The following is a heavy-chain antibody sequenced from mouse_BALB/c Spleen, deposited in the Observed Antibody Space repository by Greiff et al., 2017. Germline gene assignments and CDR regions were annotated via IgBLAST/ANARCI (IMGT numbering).Heavy chain of an antibody. J-gene: IGHJ3*01. Sequence: EVQLVESGGDLVKPGGSLKLSCAASGFTFSSYGMSWVRQTPDKRLEWVATISSGGSYTYYPDSVKGRFTISRDNAKNTLYLQMSSLKSEDTAMYYCARQGLRLAWFATGAKGLWSLSLQ. CDR1: GFTFSSYG. CDR2: ISSGGSYT. V-gene: IGHV5-6*01. CDR3: ARQGLRLAWFAT. D-gene: IGHD1-2*01.